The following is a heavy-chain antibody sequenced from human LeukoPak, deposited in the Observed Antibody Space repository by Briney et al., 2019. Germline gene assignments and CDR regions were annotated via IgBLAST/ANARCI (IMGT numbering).Heavy chain of an antibody. D-gene: IGHD3-3*01. J-gene: IGHJ5*02. CDR3: ARREYDFWSGYHESGGYYWFDP. CDR1: GGSFSGYY. CDR2: INHSGST. Sequence: SETLSLTCAVYGGSFSGYYWSWIRKPTGKGLEWIGEINHSGSTNYNPSLKSRVTISVDTSKNQFSLKLSSVTAADTAVYYCARREYDFWSGYHESGGYYWFDPWGQGTLVTVSS. V-gene: IGHV4-34*01.